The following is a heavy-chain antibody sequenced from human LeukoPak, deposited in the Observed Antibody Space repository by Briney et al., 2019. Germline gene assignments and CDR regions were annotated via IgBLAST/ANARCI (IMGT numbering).Heavy chain of an antibody. CDR3: ARHQGFHLLDFEY. CDR1: GGFISSSSYY. V-gene: IGHV4-39*01. Sequence: SETLSLTCTVSGGFISSSSYYWGWIRQPPGKGLEWIGSIYYSGSTYYNPSLKSRVTISVDTSKNQFSLKLSSVTAADTAVYYWARHQGFHLLDFEYWGQGTLVTVSS. D-gene: IGHD2-2*01. CDR2: IYYSGST. J-gene: IGHJ4*02.